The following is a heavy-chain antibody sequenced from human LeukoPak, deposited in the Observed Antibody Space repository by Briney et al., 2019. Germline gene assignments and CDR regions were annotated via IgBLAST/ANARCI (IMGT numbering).Heavy chain of an antibody. D-gene: IGHD4-17*01. CDR1: GGSTSSSSYS. J-gene: IGHJ5*02. CDR2: IYYSGST. V-gene: IGHV4-39*01. Sequence: SETLSLTCTVSGGSTSSSSYSWGWIRQPPGKGLEWIGSIYYSGSTYYNPSLKSRVTISVDTSKNQFSLKLSSVTAADTAVYYCARRETTVTTLGWFDPWGQGTLVTVSS. CDR3: ARRETTVTTLGWFDP.